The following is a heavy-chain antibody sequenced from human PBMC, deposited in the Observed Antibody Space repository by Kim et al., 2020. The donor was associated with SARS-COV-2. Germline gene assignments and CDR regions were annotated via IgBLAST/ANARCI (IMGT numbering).Heavy chain of an antibody. CDR1: GFTVSSNY. D-gene: IGHD5-18*01. Sequence: GGSLRLSCAASGFTVSSNYISWVRQAPGKGLEWVSVIYSGGSTYYADSVKGRFTISRDNSKNTLYLQMNSLRAEDTAVYYCARTPVDTAMVTDNFDYWGQGTLVTVSS. V-gene: IGHV3-66*02. CDR2: IYSGGST. J-gene: IGHJ4*02. CDR3: ARTPVDTAMVTDNFDY.